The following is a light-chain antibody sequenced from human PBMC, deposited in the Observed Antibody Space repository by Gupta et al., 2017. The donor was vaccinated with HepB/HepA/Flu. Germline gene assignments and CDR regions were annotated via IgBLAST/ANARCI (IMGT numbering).Light chain of an antibody. J-gene: IGLJ2*01. CDR2: DVS. Sequence: QSALTQPRSVSGSPGQSVTISCTGTSSDVGGYNYVSWYQQHPGKAPKLMMYDVSKRPSGVPDRFSCSKSGNTASLTISGVQAEDEADYYCGSYAGNYRVFGGGTKLTVL. CDR1: SSDVGGYNY. V-gene: IGLV2-11*01. CDR3: GSYAGNYRV.